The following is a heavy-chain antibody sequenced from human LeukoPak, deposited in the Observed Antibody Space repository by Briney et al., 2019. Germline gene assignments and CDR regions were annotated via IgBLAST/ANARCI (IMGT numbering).Heavy chain of an antibody. CDR1: GFTFNSYA. CDR3: ATSRQWLVRYFDY. D-gene: IGHD6-19*01. J-gene: IGHJ4*02. CDR2: ISGSGGST. V-gene: IGHV3-23*01. Sequence: GGSLRLSCAASGFTFNSYAMSWVRQAPGKGLEWVAAISGSGGSTYYADSVKGRFTISRDNSKNTLYLQMKSLRAEDTAVYYCATSRQWLVRYFDYWGQGTLATVSS.